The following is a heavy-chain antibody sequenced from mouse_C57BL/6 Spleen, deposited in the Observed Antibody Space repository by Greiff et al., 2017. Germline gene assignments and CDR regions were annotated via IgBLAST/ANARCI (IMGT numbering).Heavy chain of an antibody. D-gene: IGHD3-2*02. CDR1: GYTFTDYY. CDR2: INPNNGGT. J-gene: IGHJ2*01. CDR3: AKANPVDY. Sequence: EVQLQQSGPELVKPGASVKISCKASGYTFTDYYMNWVKQSHGKSLEWIGDINPNNGGTSYNQKFKGKATLTVDKSSSTAYMELRSLTSEDSAVYYCAKANPVDYWGQGTTLTVSS. V-gene: IGHV1-26*01.